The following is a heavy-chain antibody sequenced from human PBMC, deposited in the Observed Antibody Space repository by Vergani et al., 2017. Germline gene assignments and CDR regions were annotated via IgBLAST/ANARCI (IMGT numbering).Heavy chain of an antibody. D-gene: IGHD3-10*01. J-gene: IGHJ4*02. CDR3: ARHGGSGNFYHLFDS. V-gene: IGHV4-4*03. CDR2: IFPSGST. Sequence: QVQLQESGPGLVKPPGTLSLTCAVSGGSISSSNWWSWVRQPPGKGLEWIGEIFPSGSTNYNPSLKSRVTISVDTSKNLISLKLNSVTAADTALYYCARHGGSGNFYHLFDSWGQGTLVTVSS. CDR1: GGSISSSNW.